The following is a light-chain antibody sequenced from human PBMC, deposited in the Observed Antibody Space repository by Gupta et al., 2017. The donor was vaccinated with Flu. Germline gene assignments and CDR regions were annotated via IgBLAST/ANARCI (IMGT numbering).Light chain of an antibody. CDR3: GTWDSSLSAWV. CDR2: DNY. V-gene: IGLV1-51*01. CDR1: SSNIGNNY. Sequence: QSVLTPPPSVSAAPGQKVTISCSGSSSNIGNNYVSWYQQLPGAAPKLLIYDNYKRPSGIPDRFSGSKSGTSATLGITGLQTGDEADYYCGTWDSSLSAWVFGGGTKLTVL. J-gene: IGLJ3*02.